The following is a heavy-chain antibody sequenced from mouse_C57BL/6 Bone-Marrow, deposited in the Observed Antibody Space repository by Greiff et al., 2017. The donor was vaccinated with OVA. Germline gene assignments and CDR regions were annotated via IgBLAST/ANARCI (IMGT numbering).Heavy chain of an antibody. D-gene: IGHD2-2*01. CDR3: ARYGYYGYDGFAD. J-gene: IGHJ3*01. Sequence: VQLQQPGAELVMPGASVKLSCKASGYTFTSYWMHWVKQRPGQGLEWIGEIDPSDSYTNYNQKFKGKSTLTVDQSSSTAYMQLSSLTSEDSAVYYCARYGYYGYDGFADWGQGTLVTVSA. CDR2: IDPSDSYT. V-gene: IGHV1-69*01. CDR1: GYTFTSYW.